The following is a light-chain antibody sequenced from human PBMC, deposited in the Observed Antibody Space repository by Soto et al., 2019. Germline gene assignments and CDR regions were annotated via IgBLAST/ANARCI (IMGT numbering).Light chain of an antibody. CDR3: QNYDASQWT. V-gene: IGKV3-20*01. J-gene: IGKJ1*01. CDR1: QSLDSRY. CDR2: GTS. Sequence: VLTQSPVALSSAPVAIATHSCSASQSLDSRYFSWYQQIPGQAPRLLMYGTSSRAPGIPDRFSGSGSGTDFTLTISRLEPEDFAVYYCQNYDASQWTCGKGT.